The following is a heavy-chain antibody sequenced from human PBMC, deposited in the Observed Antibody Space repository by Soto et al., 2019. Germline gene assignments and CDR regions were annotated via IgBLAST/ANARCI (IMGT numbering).Heavy chain of an antibody. CDR1: GFTFTSSA. Sequence: SVKVSCKASGFTFTSSAVQWVRQARGQRLEWIGWIVVGSGYTNYAQILQGRVSMTTDTSTKTAYMEVRSLRSDDTAVYYCARGGYYDSSGSRNYFYYGMNVWGQGTTVTVSS. CDR3: ARGGYYDSSGSRNYFYYGMNV. V-gene: IGHV1-58*01. J-gene: IGHJ6*02. CDR2: IVVGSGYT. D-gene: IGHD3-22*01.